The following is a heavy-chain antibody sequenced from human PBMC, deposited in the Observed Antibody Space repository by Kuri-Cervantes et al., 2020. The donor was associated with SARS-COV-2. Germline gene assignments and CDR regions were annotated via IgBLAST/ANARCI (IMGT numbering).Heavy chain of an antibody. CDR3: ARDGAFTIFGVVIIGDY. CDR2: ISYDGSNK. Sequence: LSLTCAASGFTFSSYAMHWVRQAPGKGLEWVAVISYDGSNKYYADSVKGRFTISRDNSKNTLYLQMNSLRAEDTAVYYCARDGAFTIFGVVIIGDYWGQGTLVTVSS. V-gene: IGHV3-30-3*01. CDR1: GFTFSSYA. J-gene: IGHJ4*02. D-gene: IGHD3-3*01.